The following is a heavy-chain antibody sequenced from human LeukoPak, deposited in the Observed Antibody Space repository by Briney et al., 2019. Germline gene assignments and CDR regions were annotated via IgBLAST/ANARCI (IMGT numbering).Heavy chain of an antibody. V-gene: IGHV4-38-2*01. Sequence: SEALSLTCGVSGYSITSGYYGGWIRQPPGKGLEWIGSIYYTGTTFYNPSLKSRLTISLDTSKNQFSLRLNSVTAADTATYYCATKHYDYVKFWGQGTLVIVS. CDR1: GYSITSGYY. J-gene: IGHJ4*02. CDR2: IYYTGTT. D-gene: IGHD3-16*01. CDR3: ATKHYDYVKF.